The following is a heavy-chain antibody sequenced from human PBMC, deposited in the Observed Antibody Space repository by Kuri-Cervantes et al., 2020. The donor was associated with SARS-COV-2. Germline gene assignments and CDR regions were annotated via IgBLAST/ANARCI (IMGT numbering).Heavy chain of an antibody. Sequence: GSLRLSCTVSGYSISSGYYWCWIRQPPGKGLEWIGSIYHSGSTYYNPSLKSRVTISVDTSKNQFSLKLSYVTAADTAVYYCARVGVYCSSTSCYPNWFDPWGQGTLVTVSS. V-gene: IGHV4-38-2*02. J-gene: IGHJ5*02. CDR2: IYHSGST. CDR1: GYSISSGYY. D-gene: IGHD2-2*01. CDR3: ARVGVYCSSTSCYPNWFDP.